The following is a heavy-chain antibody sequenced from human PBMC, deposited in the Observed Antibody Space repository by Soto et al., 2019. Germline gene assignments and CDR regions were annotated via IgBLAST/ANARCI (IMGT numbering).Heavy chain of an antibody. V-gene: IGHV3-30-3*01. D-gene: IGHD4-17*01. Sequence: PGRSLRLSCAAPEFTFNSYGMHWARQAPGKGLEWVAVISYDGSNKYYADSVKGRFTISRDNSKNTLYLQMNSLRAEDTAVYYCARDPPGHGDYSFDFWGQGTLVTVSS. CDR1: EFTFNSYG. J-gene: IGHJ4*02. CDR3: ARDPPGHGDYSFDF. CDR2: ISYDGSNK.